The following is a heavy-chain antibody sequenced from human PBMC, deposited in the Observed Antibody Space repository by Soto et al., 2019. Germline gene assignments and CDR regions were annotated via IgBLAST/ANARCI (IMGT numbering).Heavy chain of an antibody. CDR2: IIPIFGTA. V-gene: IGHV1-69*12. Sequence: QVQLVQSGAEVKKPGSSVKVSCKASGGTFSSYAISWVRQAPGQGLEWMGGIIPIFGTANYAQKFQGRVKITATESTTTAYMERSSLRSEDTAVYYCAVGRVMIASYYFDYWGQGTLVTVSS. CDR1: GGTFSSYA. J-gene: IGHJ4*02. D-gene: IGHD3-22*01. CDR3: AVGRVMIASYYFDY.